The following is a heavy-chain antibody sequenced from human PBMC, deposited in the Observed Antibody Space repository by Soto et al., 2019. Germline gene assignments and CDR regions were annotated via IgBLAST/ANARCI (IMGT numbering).Heavy chain of an antibody. D-gene: IGHD5-18*01. Sequence: QVQLQESGPGLVKPSETLSLTCTVSGGSISSYYWSWIRQPPGKGLEWIGYIYYSGSTNYNPSLKSRVTISVDTSKNKFSMKLSSVTAADTAVYYCARDEDSYGSFTYWGQGTLVTVSS. CDR1: GGSISSYY. CDR2: IYYSGST. CDR3: ARDEDSYGSFTY. J-gene: IGHJ4*02. V-gene: IGHV4-59*01.